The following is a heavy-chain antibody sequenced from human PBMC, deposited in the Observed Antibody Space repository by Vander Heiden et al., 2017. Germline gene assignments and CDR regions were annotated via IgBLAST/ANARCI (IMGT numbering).Heavy chain of an antibody. D-gene: IGHD4-17*01. CDR2: IYYSGST. V-gene: IGHV4-39*01. Sequence: QLQLQESGPGLVKPSATLSLTCTVSGGSISSSSYYWGWIRQPPGKGLEWIGSIYYSGSTYYNPSLKSRVTISVDTSKNQFSLKLSSVTAADTAVYYCARHYGDYGGYYYYGMDVWGQGTTVTVSS. J-gene: IGHJ6*02. CDR1: GGSISSSSYY. CDR3: ARHYGDYGGYYYYGMDV.